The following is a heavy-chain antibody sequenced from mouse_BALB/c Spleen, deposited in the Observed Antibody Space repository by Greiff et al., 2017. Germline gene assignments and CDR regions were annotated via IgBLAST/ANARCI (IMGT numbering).Heavy chain of an antibody. Sequence: VQLQQSGAELVKPGASVKLSCTASGFNIKDTYMHWVKQRPEQGLEWIGRIDPANGNTKYDPKFQGKATITADTSSNTAYLQLSSLTSEDTAVYYCARSPYYGSSYWYFDVWGAGTTVTVAS. D-gene: IGHD1-1*01. CDR2: IDPANGNT. CDR1: GFNIKDTY. V-gene: IGHV14-3*02. CDR3: ARSPYYGSSYWYFDV. J-gene: IGHJ1*01.